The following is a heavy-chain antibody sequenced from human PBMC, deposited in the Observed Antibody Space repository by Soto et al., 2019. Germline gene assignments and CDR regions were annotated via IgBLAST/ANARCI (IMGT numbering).Heavy chain of an antibody. V-gene: IGHV1-18*01. CDR3: ARHDCISSSCYYYYYYVMDV. J-gene: IGHJ6*02. Sequence: ASVKVSCKASGYTFTSYGISWVRQAPGQGLEWMGWISAYNGNTNYAQKLQGRVTMTTDTSTSTAYMELRSLRSEDTAVYYCARHDCISSSCYYYYYYVMDVWGQGTTVTVSS. CDR2: ISAYNGNT. D-gene: IGHD2-2*01. CDR1: GYTFTSYG.